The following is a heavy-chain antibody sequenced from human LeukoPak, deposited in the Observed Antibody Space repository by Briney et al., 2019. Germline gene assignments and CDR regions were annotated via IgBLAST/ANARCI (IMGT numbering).Heavy chain of an antibody. Sequence: GASVKVSCKASGGTFSSYAISWVRQAPGQGLEWMGGIIPIFGTANYAQKFQGRVTITADESTSTAYMELSSLRSEDTAVYYCARAGRRDGYNSPVDYWGQGTLVTVSS. CDR3: ARAGRRDGYNSPVDY. CDR1: GGTFSSYA. D-gene: IGHD5-24*01. CDR2: IIPIFGTA. J-gene: IGHJ4*02. V-gene: IGHV1-69*13.